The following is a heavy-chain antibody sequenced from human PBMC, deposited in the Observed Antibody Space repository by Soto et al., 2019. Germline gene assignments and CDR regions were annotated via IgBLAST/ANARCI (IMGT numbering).Heavy chain of an antibody. Sequence: QVQVMQSGAEVKEPGASVKVSCKASGYTFTSYYIHLVRQAPGQGLEWMGVLNPSGGGTNFAQEFQGRLTMTSDTSTSTVYMELSSLRSEDTAVYYCSRAGDSSGWSDAFDIWGQGTMVTVSS. CDR3: SRAGDSSGWSDAFDI. CDR1: GYTFTSYY. D-gene: IGHD6-19*01. J-gene: IGHJ3*02. CDR2: LNPSGGGT. V-gene: IGHV1-46*03.